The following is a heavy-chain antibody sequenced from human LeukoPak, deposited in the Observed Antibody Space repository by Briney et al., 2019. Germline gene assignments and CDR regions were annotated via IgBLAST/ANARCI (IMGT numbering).Heavy chain of an antibody. Sequence: SETLSLTCTVSGGSISSYYWSWIRQPPGKGLEWIGYIYYSGSTNYNPSLKSRVTISVDTSKNQFSLKLSSVTAADTAVYYCARAYVWGSYRRGFDYWGQGTLVTVSS. CDR3: ARAYVWGSYRRGFDY. D-gene: IGHD3-16*02. J-gene: IGHJ4*02. CDR1: GGSISSYY. CDR2: IYYSGST. V-gene: IGHV4-59*12.